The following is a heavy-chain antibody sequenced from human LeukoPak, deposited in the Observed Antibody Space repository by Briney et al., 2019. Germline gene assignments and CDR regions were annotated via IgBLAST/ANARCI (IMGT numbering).Heavy chain of an antibody. Sequence: PGGSLRLSCAPCGYTFSDFSVNWVRQAPGKGLEWVSSISVRSNYRYYADSVRGRFTICRDDARDSHFLQMNSLRAEDTAVYFCVRLRRNNDRSGYYYYYDYWGQGTLVTVSS. D-gene: IGHD3-22*01. V-gene: IGHV3-21*01. J-gene: IGHJ4*02. CDR1: GYTFSDFS. CDR2: ISVRSNYR. CDR3: VRLRRNNDRSGYYYYYDY.